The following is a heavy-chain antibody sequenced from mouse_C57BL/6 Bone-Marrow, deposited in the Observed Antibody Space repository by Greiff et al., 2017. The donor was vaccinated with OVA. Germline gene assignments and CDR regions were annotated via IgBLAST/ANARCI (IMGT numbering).Heavy chain of an antibody. J-gene: IGHJ3*01. D-gene: IGHD2-4*01. CDR1: GFTFSSYA. Sequence: EVKLVESGGGLVKPGGSLKLSCAASGFTFSSYAMSWVRQTPEKRLEWVATISDGGSYTYYPDNVKGRFTISRDNAKNNLYLQMSHLKSEDTAMYYCARVGLRPFAYWGQGTLVTVSA. CDR2: ISDGGSYT. CDR3: ARVGLRPFAY. V-gene: IGHV5-4*03.